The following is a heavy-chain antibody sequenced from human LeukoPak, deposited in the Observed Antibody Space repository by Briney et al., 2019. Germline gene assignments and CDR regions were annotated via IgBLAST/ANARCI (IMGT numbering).Heavy chain of an antibody. V-gene: IGHV4-30-2*01. CDR2: IYHSGST. CDR3: AGVIAARPYPRGWFDP. Sequence: SETLSLTCAVSGGSISSGGYSWSWIRQPPGKGLEWIGYIYHSGSTYYNPSLKSRVTIPVDRSKNQFSLKLSSVTAADTAVYYCAGVIAARPYPRGWFDPWGQGTLVTVSS. D-gene: IGHD6-6*01. J-gene: IGHJ5*02. CDR1: GGSISSGGYS.